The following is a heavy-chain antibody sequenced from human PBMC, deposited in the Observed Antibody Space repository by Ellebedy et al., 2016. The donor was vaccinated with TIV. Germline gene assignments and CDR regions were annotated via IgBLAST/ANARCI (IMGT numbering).Heavy chain of an antibody. V-gene: IGHV3-23*01. CDR1: GFTFSSYA. CDR2: ISGSGGST. D-gene: IGHD4-17*01. Sequence: GESLKISCAASGFTFSSYAMSWVRQAPGKGLEWVSAISGSGGSTYYADSVKGRFTISRDNSKNTLYLQMNSLRAEDTAVYYCANPQIRSGMDVWGQGTTVTVSS. J-gene: IGHJ6*02. CDR3: ANPQIRSGMDV.